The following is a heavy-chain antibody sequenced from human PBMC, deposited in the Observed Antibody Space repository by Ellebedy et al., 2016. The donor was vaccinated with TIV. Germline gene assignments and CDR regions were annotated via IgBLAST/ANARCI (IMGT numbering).Heavy chain of an antibody. CDR2: INQDGSET. D-gene: IGHD2-15*01. J-gene: IGHJ4*02. CDR3: ARSQGRPGIFRH. V-gene: IGHV3-7*01. Sequence: GESLKISCEASGFTFSSYWMTWVRRAPGKGLEWVANINQDGSETYYVDSVKGRFTISRDDAKNSVYLQMNSLRVEDTAMYYCARSQGRPGIFRHWGQGTLVTVSS. CDR1: GFTFSSYW.